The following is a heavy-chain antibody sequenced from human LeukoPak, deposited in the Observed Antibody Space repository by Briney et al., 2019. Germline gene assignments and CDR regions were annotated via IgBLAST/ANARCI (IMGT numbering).Heavy chain of an antibody. Sequence: PGGSLRLSCTVSGFNVTRNYMTWVRQAPGKGLEWVSVIYTDGKTYYAESVKGRFSISRDNSKNTLYLQMKRLRAEDTAVYFCARLDREGYYFPYYFDYWGQGTRVSVSS. CDR3: ARLDREGYYFPYYFDY. CDR1: GFNVTRNY. D-gene: IGHD5-24*01. V-gene: IGHV3-66*01. CDR2: IYTDGKT. J-gene: IGHJ4*02.